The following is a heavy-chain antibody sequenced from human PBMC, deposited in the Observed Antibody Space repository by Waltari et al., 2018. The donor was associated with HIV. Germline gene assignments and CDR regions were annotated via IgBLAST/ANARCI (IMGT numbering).Heavy chain of an antibody. D-gene: IGHD2-15*01. Sequence: QVQLVESGGGVVQPGGSLRLSCAAFGFSFSSYGMHWVRQGPGKGLEGGTFIRYDGSKKHYADSVKGRFTISRDNSDNTLYLEMNSLRTEETAVYYCVTNIVVAATGTFDYWGQGTRVIVTA. V-gene: IGHV3-30*02. CDR2: IRYDGSKK. CDR1: GFSFSSYG. J-gene: IGHJ4*02. CDR3: VTNIVVAATGTFDY.